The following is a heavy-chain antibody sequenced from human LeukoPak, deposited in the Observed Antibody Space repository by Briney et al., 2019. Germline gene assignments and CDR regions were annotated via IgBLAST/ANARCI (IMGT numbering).Heavy chain of an antibody. CDR3: ARGRAVQQRDDAFDI. Sequence: GGSLRPSCAASGFTFSSYDMHWVRQATGKGLEWVSAIGTAGDTYYPGSVKGRFTISRENAKNSLYLQMNSLRAGDTAVYYCARGRAVQQRDDAFDIWGQGTMVTVSS. J-gene: IGHJ3*02. CDR1: GFTFSSYD. V-gene: IGHV3-13*01. CDR2: IGTAGDT. D-gene: IGHD5-18*01.